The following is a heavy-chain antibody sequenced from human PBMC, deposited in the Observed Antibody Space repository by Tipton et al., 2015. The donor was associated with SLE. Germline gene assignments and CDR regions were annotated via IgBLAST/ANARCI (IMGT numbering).Heavy chain of an antibody. Sequence: SLRLSCAASGFTFSSYSMNWVRQAPGKGLEWVSSISGSSDYIYYADSVKGRFTISRDNAKNSLYLQMNSLRAEDTAVYYCARYYYDSSGYQNWFDPWGQGTLVTVSS. CDR2: ISGSSDYI. V-gene: IGHV3-21*01. D-gene: IGHD3-22*01. CDR3: ARYYYDSSGYQNWFDP. CDR1: GFTFSSYS. J-gene: IGHJ5*02.